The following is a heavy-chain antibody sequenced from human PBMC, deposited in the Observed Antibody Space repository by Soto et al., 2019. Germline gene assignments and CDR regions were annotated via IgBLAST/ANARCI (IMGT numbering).Heavy chain of an antibody. D-gene: IGHD6-13*01. CDR1: GFTFSDHF. V-gene: IGHV3-72*01. J-gene: IGHJ4*02. CDR3: TSPQRSSYDWKYY. CDR2: ARHKIGHYMT. Sequence: EVQLVESGGGLVQPGGSLRLSCAASGFTFSDHFMEWVRQAPGKGLEWVGPARHKIGHYMTEYAASVKGRFIISRDESKNSLFLQMNSLEPEDTAVYYCTSPQRSSYDWKYYWGQGTLVTVSS.